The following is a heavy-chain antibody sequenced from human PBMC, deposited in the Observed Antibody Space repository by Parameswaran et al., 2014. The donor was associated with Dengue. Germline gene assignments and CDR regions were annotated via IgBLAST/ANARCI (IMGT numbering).Heavy chain of an antibody. V-gene: IGHV3-11*01. CDR3: ARFSSSWQYSYYGLDV. Sequence: VRQAPGKGLEWVAYIGSGGGAIYYADSLKGRFTISRDNAKNSVYLQMNSLRAEDTAVYYCARFSSSWQYSYYGLDVWGQGTTVTVSS. D-gene: IGHD6-13*01. J-gene: IGHJ6*02. CDR2: IGSGGGAI.